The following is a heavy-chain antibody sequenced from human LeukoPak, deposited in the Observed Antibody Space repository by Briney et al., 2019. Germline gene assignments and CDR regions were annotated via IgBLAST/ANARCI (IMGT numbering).Heavy chain of an antibody. V-gene: IGHV1-8*01. Sequence: ASVKVSCKAPGYTFTSYDINWVRQATGQGLEWMGWMNPNSGNTGYAQKFQGRVTMTRNTSISTAYMELSSLRSEDTAVYYCARGRARGYSYGYPGLNWFDPWGQGTLVTVSS. J-gene: IGHJ5*02. D-gene: IGHD5-18*01. CDR2: MNPNSGNT. CDR3: ARGRARGYSYGYPGLNWFDP. CDR1: GYTFTSYD.